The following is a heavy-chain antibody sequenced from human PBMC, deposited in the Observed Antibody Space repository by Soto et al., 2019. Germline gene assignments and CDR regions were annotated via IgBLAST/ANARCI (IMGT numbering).Heavy chain of an antibody. D-gene: IGHD3-10*01. CDR3: VKNSGWFNT. CDR2: IDGSGGIT. J-gene: IGHJ5*02. V-gene: IGHV3-23*01. CDR1: GFTFGTTD. Sequence: GSLRLSCAASGFTFGTTDISWVRQSPGAGLVWVSTIDGSGGITYYADSVKGRFTISRDTSRNTVYLQMNSLRGDDTALYYCVKNSGWFNTWGQGALVTVSS.